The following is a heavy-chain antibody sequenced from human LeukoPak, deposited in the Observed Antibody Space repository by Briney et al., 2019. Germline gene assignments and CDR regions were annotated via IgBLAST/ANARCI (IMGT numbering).Heavy chain of an antibody. Sequence: GESLKISCKGFGYRFTSYWISGVGQMPGKGLEWMGRIDPSDSYINYSLSFQGHVTISADKSISTAYLQWTSLQAPNTALYYCARLEQRSGTYSHDHWGQGTLVTVSS. J-gene: IGHJ4*02. CDR2: IDPSDSYI. D-gene: IGHD1-26*01. CDR3: ARLEQRSGTYSHDH. CDR1: GYRFTSYW. V-gene: IGHV5-10-1*01.